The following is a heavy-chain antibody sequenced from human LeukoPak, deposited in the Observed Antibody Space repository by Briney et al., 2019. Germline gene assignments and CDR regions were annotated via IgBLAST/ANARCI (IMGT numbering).Heavy chain of an antibody. V-gene: IGHV4-39*07. D-gene: IGHD2-21*02. CDR2: IYYSGST. J-gene: IGHJ4*02. Sequence: SETLSLTCTVSGGSISSSSYYWGWIRQPPGKGLEWIGSIYYSGSTYYNPSLKSRVTISVDTSKNQFSLKLSSVTAADTAVYYCVRGGDWQFDYWGQGILVIVSS. CDR1: GGSISSSSYY. CDR3: VRGGDWQFDY.